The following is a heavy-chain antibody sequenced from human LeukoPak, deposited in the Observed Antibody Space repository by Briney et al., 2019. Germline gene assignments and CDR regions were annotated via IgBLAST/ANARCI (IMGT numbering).Heavy chain of an antibody. CDR2: IFYSGST. V-gene: IGHV4-39*01. J-gene: IGHJ4*02. D-gene: IGHD6-13*01. Sequence: PSETLSLTCTVSGGSITSSSYYWGWIRQPPGKGLEWIGSIFYSGSTYYNPSLKSRVTISVDTSKTQFSLKLSSVTAAETAVYYCEKQQLVRCFDYWGQGTLVTVSS. CDR1: GGSITSSSYY. CDR3: EKQQLVRCFDY.